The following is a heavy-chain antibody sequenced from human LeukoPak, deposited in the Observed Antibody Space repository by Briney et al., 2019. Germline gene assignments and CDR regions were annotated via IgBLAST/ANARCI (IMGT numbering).Heavy chain of an antibody. J-gene: IGHJ3*02. Sequence: GSLRLSCAASGFTFNKYGMSWVRQAPGKGLEWVSSISGSGDSTHYSDSVKGRFTISRDNSKNTLYLQMNSLRAEDTAVYYCARVYYDILTGADDAFDIWGQGTMVTVSS. D-gene: IGHD3-9*01. CDR2: ISGSGDST. CDR3: ARVYYDILTGADDAFDI. V-gene: IGHV3-23*01. CDR1: GFTFNKYG.